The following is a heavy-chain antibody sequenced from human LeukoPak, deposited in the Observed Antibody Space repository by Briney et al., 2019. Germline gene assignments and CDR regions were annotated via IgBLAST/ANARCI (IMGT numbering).Heavy chain of an antibody. CDR3: ARGIGYGSGSYYYYYYGMDV. J-gene: IGHJ6*02. CDR1: GFTFSSYW. Sequence: GGSPRLSCAASGFTFSSYWMSWVRQAPGKGLEWVANIKQDGSEKYYVDSVKGRFTISRDNAKNSLYLQMNSLRAEDTAVYYCARGIGYGSGSYYYYYYGMDVWGQGTTVTVSS. D-gene: IGHD3-10*01. V-gene: IGHV3-7*01. CDR2: IKQDGSEK.